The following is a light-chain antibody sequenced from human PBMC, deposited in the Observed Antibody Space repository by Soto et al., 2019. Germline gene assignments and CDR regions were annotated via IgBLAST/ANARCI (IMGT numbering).Light chain of an antibody. CDR2: EVS. Sequence: QSALPKPPSVYGSPGQSVAISCTGTSSDVGSFNRVSWYQQPPGTAPKLLIYEVSSRPSGVPDRFSGSKSGNTASLTISGLQAEDEADYYCNSYTSSSTYVFGTGTKVTVL. CDR3: NSYTSSSTYV. V-gene: IGLV2-18*02. J-gene: IGLJ1*01. CDR1: SSDVGSFNR.